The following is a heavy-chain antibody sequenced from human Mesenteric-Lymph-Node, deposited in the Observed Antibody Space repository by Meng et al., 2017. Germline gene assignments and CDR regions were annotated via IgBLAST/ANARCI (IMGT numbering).Heavy chain of an antibody. D-gene: IGHD3-10*01. CDR2: INAGNGHT. CDR1: GYTFTGYY. V-gene: IGHV1-3*01. Sequence: ASVKVSCKASGYTFTGYYMHWVRQAPGQRLEWLAWINAGNGHTKFSQMLQGRVTVTRDTSASTAYMEVSSLRSEDTAVYYCARGESRGSLDFWGQGTLVTVSS. CDR3: ARGESRGSLDF. J-gene: IGHJ4*02.